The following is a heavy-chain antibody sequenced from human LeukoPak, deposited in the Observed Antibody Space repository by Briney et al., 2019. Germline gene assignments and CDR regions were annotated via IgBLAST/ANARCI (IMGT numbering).Heavy chain of an antibody. CDR3: ARTPYSSSWYVVDY. CDR2: IYYSGST. Sequence: SETLSLTCTVSGGSISSYYWSWIRRPPGKGLEWIWYIYYSGSTNYNPSLKSRVTISVDTSKNQFSLKLSSVTAADTAVYYCARTPYSSSWYVVDYWGQGTLVTVSS. V-gene: IGHV4-59*01. D-gene: IGHD6-13*01. CDR1: GGSISSYY. J-gene: IGHJ4*02.